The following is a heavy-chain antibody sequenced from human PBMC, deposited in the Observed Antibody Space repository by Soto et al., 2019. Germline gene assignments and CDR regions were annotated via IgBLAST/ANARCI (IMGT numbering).Heavy chain of an antibody. V-gene: IGHV3-23*01. CDR3: AKDLLLDDFEWLRSWPSN. D-gene: IGHD5-12*01. CDR2: ISGSGGST. CDR1: GFTFSSYA. Sequence: GGSLRLSCAASGFTFSSYAMSWVRQAPGKGLEWVSAISGSGGSTYYADSVKGRFTISRDNSKNTLYLQMNSLRAEDTAVYYCAKDLLLDDFEWLRSWPSNWGQGTLVTVSS. J-gene: IGHJ4*02.